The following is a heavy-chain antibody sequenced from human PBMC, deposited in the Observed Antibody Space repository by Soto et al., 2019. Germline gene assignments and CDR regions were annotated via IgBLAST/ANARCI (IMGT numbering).Heavy chain of an antibody. CDR2: VYYSGST. CDR1: GASIITISHY. Sequence: SETLSLTCTVSGASIITISHYWGWIRQPPGKGLEWIGTVYYSGSTYYNPSLQSRVAISVDTSKNQFSLKLSSVTAADTAVHYCARHRTSSRRHFDYWGQGTLVTVS. D-gene: IGHD6-6*01. CDR3: ARHRTSSRRHFDY. V-gene: IGHV4-39*01. J-gene: IGHJ4*02.